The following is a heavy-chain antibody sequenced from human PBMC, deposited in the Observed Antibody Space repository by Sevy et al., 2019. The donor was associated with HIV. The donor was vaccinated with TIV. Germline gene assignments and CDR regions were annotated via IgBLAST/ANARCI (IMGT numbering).Heavy chain of an antibody. V-gene: IGHV3-23*01. Sequence: GGSLRLSCAASGFTFSNYVMNWVRQAPGKGLEWVSFISHGGGPTYYAYSVKGRFTISREDSKDTVYLEMNSLRAEDTAVYYCARRYLPSAPPALDYWGQGTLVTVSS. CDR2: ISHGGGPT. CDR3: ARRYLPSAPPALDY. J-gene: IGHJ4*02. D-gene: IGHD2-2*01. CDR1: GFTFSNYV.